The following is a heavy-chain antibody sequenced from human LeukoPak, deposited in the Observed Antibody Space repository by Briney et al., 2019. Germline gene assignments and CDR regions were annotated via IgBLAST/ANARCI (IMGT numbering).Heavy chain of an antibody. CDR3: ARRNRAMYAFDI. CDR1: GGSFSGYY. J-gene: IGHJ3*02. V-gene: IGHV4-34*01. D-gene: IGHD2-2*01. CDR2: INHSGST. Sequence: SETLSLTCAVYGGSFSGYYWSWIRQPPGKGLEWIGEINHSGSTNYNPSLKSRVTISVDTSKSQFSLKMRSVTAADTAVYYCARRNRAMYAFDIWGQGTMVTVSP.